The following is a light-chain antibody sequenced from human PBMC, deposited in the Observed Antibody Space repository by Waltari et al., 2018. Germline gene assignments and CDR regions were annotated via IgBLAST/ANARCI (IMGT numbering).Light chain of an antibody. CDR1: QRASSSY. J-gene: IGKJ2*01. CDR3: QQYGSSPVT. CDR2: ATS. Sequence: EIVLTQSPGTLSLSPGERATLSCRASQRASSSYFAWYQQKPGPAPRILIFATSSRATGIPDRFSGSGSGTDFTLTISRLEPEDFAVYYCQQYGSSPVTFGQGTKLEI. V-gene: IGKV3-20*01.